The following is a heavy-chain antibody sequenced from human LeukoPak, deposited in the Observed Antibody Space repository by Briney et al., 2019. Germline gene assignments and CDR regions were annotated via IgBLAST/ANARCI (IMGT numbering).Heavy chain of an antibody. J-gene: IGHJ5*02. CDR1: GGTFSSYA. V-gene: IGHV1-69*05. CDR2: IIPIFGTA. Sequence: ASVKVSCKASGGTFSSYAISWVRQAPGQGLEWMGGIIPIFGTANYAQKFQGRVTITTDESTSTAYMELSSLRSEDTAVYYCARGSSIAARPRWFDPWGQGTLVSVSS. D-gene: IGHD6-6*01. CDR3: ARGSSIAARPRWFDP.